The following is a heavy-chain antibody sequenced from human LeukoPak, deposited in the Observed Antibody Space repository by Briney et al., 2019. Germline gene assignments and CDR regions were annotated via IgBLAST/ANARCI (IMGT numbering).Heavy chain of an antibody. CDR2: IKQDGSEK. CDR3: ARVFIVGSRSVFDF. V-gene: IGHV3-7*01. CDR1: GFTFSNYW. J-gene: IGHJ4*02. D-gene: IGHD2-21*01. Sequence: GGSLRLPCAASGFTFSNYWMSWVRLAPGKGLEWVANIKQDGSEKYYVDSVEGRFTISRDNAKNLLSLQMNSLRAEDTAVYHCARVFIVGSRSVFDFWGQGTLVTVSS.